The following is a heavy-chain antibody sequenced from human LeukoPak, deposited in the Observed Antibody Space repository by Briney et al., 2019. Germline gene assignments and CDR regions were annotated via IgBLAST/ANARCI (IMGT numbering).Heavy chain of an antibody. D-gene: IGHD3-10*01. CDR2: IYYSGST. J-gene: IGHJ3*02. CDR3: ARLRLTIRFFDI. V-gene: IGHV4-59*08. Sequence: SETLSLTCSVSGGSITSYYWSWIRQSPGKGLGWIGFIYYSGSTTYNPSLKSRATISVDTSKNQVSLKLSSVTAADTAVYYCARLRLTIRFFDIWSQGTMVTVSS. CDR1: GGSITSYY.